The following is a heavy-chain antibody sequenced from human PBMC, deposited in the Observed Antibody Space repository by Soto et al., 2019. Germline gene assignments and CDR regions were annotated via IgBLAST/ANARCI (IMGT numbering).Heavy chain of an antibody. D-gene: IGHD3-10*01. CDR1: GGSFSGYY. CDR2: INHSGST. V-gene: IGHV4-34*01. CDR3: ARVPTMVRGVISGDDYFDY. Sequence: SETLSLTCAVYGGSFSGYYWSWIRQPPGKGLEWIGEINHSGSTNYNPSLKSRVTISVDTSKNQFSLKLRSVTAADTAVYYCARVPTMVRGVISGDDYFDYWGQGTPVTVS. J-gene: IGHJ4*02.